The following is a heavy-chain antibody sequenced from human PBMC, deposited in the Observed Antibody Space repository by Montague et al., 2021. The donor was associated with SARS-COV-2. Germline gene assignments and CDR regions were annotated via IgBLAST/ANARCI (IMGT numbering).Heavy chain of an antibody. V-gene: IGHV1-18*04. J-gene: IGHJ5*02. CDR1: GYTFTSYG. D-gene: IGHD3-22*01. CDR2: ISAYNGNT. Sequence: SVKVSCKASGYTFTSYGISWVRQAPGQGLEWMGWISAYNGNTNXXXKXXXRVXMTTDTSTSTAHMELRSLRSDDTAVYYCARDPQPYYYDSSGYHGWFDPWGQGTLVTVSS. CDR3: ARDPQPYYYDSSGYHGWFDP.